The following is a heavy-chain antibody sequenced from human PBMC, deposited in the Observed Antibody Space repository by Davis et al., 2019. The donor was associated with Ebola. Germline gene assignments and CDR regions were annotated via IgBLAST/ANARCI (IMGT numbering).Heavy chain of an antibody. D-gene: IGHD3-22*01. CDR2: IRSKANSYAT. V-gene: IGHV3-73*01. CDR1: GFTFSSYA. J-gene: IGHJ4*02. CDR3: TSDDYYDSRARDY. Sequence: GGSLRLSCAASGFTFSSYAMHWVRQASGNGLEWVGRIRSKANSYATAYAASVKGRFTISRDDSKNTAYLQMNSLKTEDTAVYYCTSDDYYDSRARDYWGQGTLVTVSS.